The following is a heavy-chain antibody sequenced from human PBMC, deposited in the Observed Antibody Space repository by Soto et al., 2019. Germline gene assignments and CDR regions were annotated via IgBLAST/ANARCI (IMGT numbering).Heavy chain of an antibody. CDR3: ARALTDYYDSSGYSPWGMDV. CDR2: IIPILGIA. J-gene: IGHJ6*02. V-gene: IGHV1-69*02. D-gene: IGHD3-22*01. Sequence: SVKVSCKASGGTFSSYTISWVRQAPGQGLEWMGRIIPILGIANYAQKFQGRVTITADKSTSTAYMELSSLRSEDTAVYYCARALTDYYDSSGYSPWGMDVWGQGTTVTVSS. CDR1: GGTFSSYT.